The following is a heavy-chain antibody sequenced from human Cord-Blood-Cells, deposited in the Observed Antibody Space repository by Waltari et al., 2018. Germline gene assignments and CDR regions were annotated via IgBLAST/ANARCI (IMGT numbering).Heavy chain of an antibody. CDR3: ARGKYSSSFTDY. D-gene: IGHD6-13*01. CDR2: INPNSGGT. J-gene: IGHJ4*02. Sequence: QVQLVQSGAEVKKPGASVKVSCKASGYTFTGYYMHWVRQAPGQGLEWMGWINPNSGGTNYAQKCQGRVTMTRDTSISTAYMELSRLRSDDTAVYYCARGKYSSSFTDYWGQGTLVTVSS. V-gene: IGHV1-2*02. CDR1: GYTFTGYY.